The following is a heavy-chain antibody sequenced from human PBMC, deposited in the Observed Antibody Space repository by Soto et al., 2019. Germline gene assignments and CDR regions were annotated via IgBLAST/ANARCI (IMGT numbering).Heavy chain of an antibody. Sequence: QITLKESGPTLVKPTQTLTLTCTFSGFSLSTSGVGVVWIRQPPGKALEWLALIYWDDAKRYSPSLRSRLTITKDTYKTQVVLTMTNMGPMDTGTYYCAYAYDFLSGSNWFDPWGQGTLVTVSS. CDR2: IYWDDAK. CDR3: AYAYDFLSGSNWFDP. V-gene: IGHV2-5*02. CDR1: GFSLSTSGVG. D-gene: IGHD3-3*01. J-gene: IGHJ5*02.